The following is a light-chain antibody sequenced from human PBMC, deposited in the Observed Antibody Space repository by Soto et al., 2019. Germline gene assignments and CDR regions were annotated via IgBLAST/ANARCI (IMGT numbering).Light chain of an antibody. V-gene: IGLV3-21*04. CDR3: QVWDSSSDHVV. J-gene: IGLJ2*01. Sequence: SYELTQPPSVSVAPGKTARITCGGNNIGSKSVHWYQQKPGQAPVLVIYYDSDRPSGIPERFSGSNSGNTATLTTSRVEAGDEADYYCQVWDSSSDHVVFGGGTKLTVL. CDR1: NIGSKS. CDR2: YDS.